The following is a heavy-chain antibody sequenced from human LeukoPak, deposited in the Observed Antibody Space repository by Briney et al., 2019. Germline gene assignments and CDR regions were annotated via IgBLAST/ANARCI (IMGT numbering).Heavy chain of an antibody. D-gene: IGHD3-16*01. J-gene: IGHJ6*02. CDR3: ASPHYDYVWGNSYGMDV. CDR2: IIPIFGTA. CDR1: GGTFSSYA. V-gene: IGHV1-69*13. Sequence: ASVKVSCKASGGTFSSYAISWVRQAPGQGLEWMGGIIPIFGTANYAQKFQGRVTITADESTSTAYMELSSLRSEDTAVYYCASPHYDYVWGNSYGMDVWGQGTTVTVSS.